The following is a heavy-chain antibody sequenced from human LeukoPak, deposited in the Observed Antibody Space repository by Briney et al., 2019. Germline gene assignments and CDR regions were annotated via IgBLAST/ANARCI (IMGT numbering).Heavy chain of an antibody. CDR1: GLTLSREG. Sequence: PGGSLRLSCVASGLTLSREGLHWVRQAPGKGLEWVAVISSDENNKYYATSVKGRFTISRDNSKNTLYLQMDSLRPEDTAVYYCARDIGGLDGDGLDYWGQGTLVTVSS. J-gene: IGHJ4*02. CDR3: ARDIGGLDGDGLDY. D-gene: IGHD4-17*01. CDR2: ISSDENNK. V-gene: IGHV3-30*03.